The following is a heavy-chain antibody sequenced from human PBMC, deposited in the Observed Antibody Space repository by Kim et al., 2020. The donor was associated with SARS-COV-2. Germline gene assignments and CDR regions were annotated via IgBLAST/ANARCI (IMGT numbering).Heavy chain of an antibody. V-gene: IGHV3-11*06. Sequence: GGSLRLSCAASGFTFSDYYMSWIRQAPGKGLEWVSYISSSSSYTNYADSVKGRFTISRDNAKNSLYLQMNSLRAEDTAVYCCARRAGYSSGWYGYYFDYWGQVTLVTVSS. D-gene: IGHD6-19*01. CDR3: ARRAGYSSGWYGYYFDY. CDR2: ISSSSSYT. J-gene: IGHJ4*02. CDR1: GFTFSDYY.